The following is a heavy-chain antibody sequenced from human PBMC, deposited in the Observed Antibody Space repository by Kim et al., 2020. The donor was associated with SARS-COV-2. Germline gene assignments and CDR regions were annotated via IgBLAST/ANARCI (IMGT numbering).Heavy chain of an antibody. Sequence: ADSVKGRFTISRDNAKNSLYLQMNSLRAEDTAVYYCARDGPLIAAAGTSYWGQGTLVTVSS. D-gene: IGHD6-13*01. CDR3: ARDGPLIAAAGTSY. J-gene: IGHJ4*02. V-gene: IGHV3-48*03.